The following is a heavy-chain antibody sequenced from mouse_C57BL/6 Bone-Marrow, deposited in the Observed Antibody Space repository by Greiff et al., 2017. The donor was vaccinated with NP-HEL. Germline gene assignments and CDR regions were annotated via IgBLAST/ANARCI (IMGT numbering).Heavy chain of an antibody. D-gene: IGHD2-4*01. Sequence: VQLQQSGAELAKPGASVKLSCKASGYTFTSYWMHWVNQRPGQGLEWIGYINPSSGYTKYNQKFKDKATLTADKYSSTAYMQLSSLTYEDSAVYYCSSSTSIYYDYDGYAMDYWGKGTSVTVSS. J-gene: IGHJ4*01. CDR3: SSSTSIYYDYDGYAMDY. CDR2: INPSSGYT. V-gene: IGHV1-7*01. CDR1: GYTFTSYW.